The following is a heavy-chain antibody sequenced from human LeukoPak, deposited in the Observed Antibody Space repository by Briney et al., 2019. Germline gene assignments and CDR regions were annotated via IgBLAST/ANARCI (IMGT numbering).Heavy chain of an antibody. V-gene: IGHV1-2*02. CDR2: INPNSGGT. J-gene: IGHJ4*02. CDR1: GYTFTGYY. Sequence: ASVKVSCKASGYTFTGYYMHWVRQAPGQGLEWMGWINPNSGGTNYAQKFQGRVTMTRDTSISTAYMELSRLRSDDTAVYYCARDLWDVLRFLEWLPTFDYWGQGTLVTVSS. D-gene: IGHD3-3*01. CDR3: ARDLWDVLRFLEWLPTFDY.